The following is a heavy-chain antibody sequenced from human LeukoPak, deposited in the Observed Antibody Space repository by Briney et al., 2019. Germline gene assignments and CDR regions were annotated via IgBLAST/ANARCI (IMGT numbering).Heavy chain of an antibody. J-gene: IGHJ4*02. CDR2: INHSGNT. CDR1: GGSFSGYY. Sequence: SSETLSLTCAVYGGSFSGYYWSWIRQPPGKGLEWIGEINHSGNTNYNPSLKSRVTISVDTSKNQFSLKLSSVTAADTAVYYCARVPYDSSGYYFDYWGQGTLVTVSS. CDR3: ARVPYDSSGYYFDY. V-gene: IGHV4-34*01. D-gene: IGHD3-22*01.